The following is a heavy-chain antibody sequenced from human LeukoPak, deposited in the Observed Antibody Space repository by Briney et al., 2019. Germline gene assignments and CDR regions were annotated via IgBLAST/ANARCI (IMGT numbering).Heavy chain of an antibody. Sequence: SETLSLTCTVSGGSISSYYWSWIRQPAGKGLEWIGRIYTSGSTNYNPSLKSRVTMSVDTSKNQFSLKLSSVTAADTAVYYCAISAPSAPIYYYYMDVWGKGTTVTVSS. D-gene: IGHD6-6*01. CDR2: IYTSGST. CDR3: AISAPSAPIYYYYMDV. V-gene: IGHV4-4*07. CDR1: GGSISSYY. J-gene: IGHJ6*03.